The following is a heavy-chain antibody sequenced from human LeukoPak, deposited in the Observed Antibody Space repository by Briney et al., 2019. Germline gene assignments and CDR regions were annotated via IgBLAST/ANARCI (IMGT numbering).Heavy chain of an antibody. CDR3: ARADYGDYYYYGMDV. Sequence: SVKVSCKASGGTFSSYAISWVRQAPGQGLEWMGRIIPILGIANYAQKFQGRVTITADKSTSTAYMELGSLRSEDTAVYYCARADYGDYYYYGMDVWGQGTTVTVSS. D-gene: IGHD4-17*01. CDR1: GGTFSSYA. J-gene: IGHJ6*02. CDR2: IIPILGIA. V-gene: IGHV1-69*04.